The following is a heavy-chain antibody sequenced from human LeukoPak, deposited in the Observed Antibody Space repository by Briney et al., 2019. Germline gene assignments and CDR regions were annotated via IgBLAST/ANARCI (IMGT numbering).Heavy chain of an antibody. CDR3: ARHHVLAMIGVLQGAFDI. D-gene: IGHD3-22*01. J-gene: IGHJ3*02. V-gene: IGHV3-7*01. Sequence: GGSLRLSCAAAGFTFSRYWMSWVSQAPVKGLEWVANIKEDGSEKYYVDSVKCRFTISRDNAKKSLYLQMNSLRAEDTAVYYCARHHVLAMIGVLQGAFDIWGQGTMVTVSS. CDR1: GFTFSRYW. CDR2: IKEDGSEK.